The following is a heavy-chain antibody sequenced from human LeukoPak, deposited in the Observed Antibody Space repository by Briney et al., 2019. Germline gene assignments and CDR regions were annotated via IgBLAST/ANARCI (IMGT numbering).Heavy chain of an antibody. Sequence: SETLSLTCTVSAYSVSRGYDWGWIRQPPGKGLEWIGRIYTSGSTNYNPSLKSRVTISVDTSKNQFSLKLSSVTAADTAVYYCARRGQWLVDYWGQGTLVTVSS. D-gene: IGHD6-19*01. V-gene: IGHV4-38-2*02. J-gene: IGHJ4*02. CDR1: AYSVSRGYD. CDR3: ARRGQWLVDY. CDR2: IYTSGST.